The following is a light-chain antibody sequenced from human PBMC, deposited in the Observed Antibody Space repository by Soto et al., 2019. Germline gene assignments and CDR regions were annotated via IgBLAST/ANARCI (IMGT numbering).Light chain of an antibody. CDR3: QHQGT. J-gene: IGKJ2*01. V-gene: IGKV3-15*01. Sequence: EIVMTQSPATLSVSPGERATLSCRASQSVSSNLAWYQQKPGQAPRLLIYGASTRATGIPARFSGSGSGTEFTLTISSLQSEDFATYYCQHQGTFGQGTKLEIK. CDR2: GAS. CDR1: QSVSSN.